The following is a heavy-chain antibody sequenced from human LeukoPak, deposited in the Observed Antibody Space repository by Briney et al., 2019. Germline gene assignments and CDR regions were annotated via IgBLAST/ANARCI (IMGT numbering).Heavy chain of an antibody. Sequence: SETLSLTCTVSGGPISIYYWSWLRQPPGKGLEWIGYIYYSGSTNYNPSLKSRVTISVDTSKNQFSLKLSSVTAADTAVYYCAREDRSWFGELFEGIDYWGQGTLVTVSS. D-gene: IGHD3-10*01. CDR2: IYYSGST. V-gene: IGHV4-59*01. CDR3: AREDRSWFGELFEGIDY. CDR1: GGPISIYY. J-gene: IGHJ4*02.